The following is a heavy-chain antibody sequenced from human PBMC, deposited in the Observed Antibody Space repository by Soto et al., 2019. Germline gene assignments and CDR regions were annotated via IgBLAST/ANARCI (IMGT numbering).Heavy chain of an antibody. J-gene: IGHJ5*02. Sequence: GGSLRLSCAASGFTVSSNYMSWVRQAPGKGLEWVSVIYSGGSTYYADSVKGRFTISRDNSKNTLYLQMNSLRAEDTAVYYCARDVGWLNASPRSNWFDPWGQGTLVTVSS. D-gene: IGHD5-12*01. V-gene: IGHV3-53*01. CDR3: ARDVGWLNASPRSNWFDP. CDR1: GFTVSSNY. CDR2: IYSGGST.